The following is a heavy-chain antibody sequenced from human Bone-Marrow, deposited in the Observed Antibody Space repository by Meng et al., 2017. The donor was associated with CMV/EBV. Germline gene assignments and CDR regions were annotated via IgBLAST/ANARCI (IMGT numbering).Heavy chain of an antibody. CDR2: IYYSGST. V-gene: IGHV4-59*01. CDR1: GGSISSYY. J-gene: IGHJ4*02. CDR3: ARYPSSSSWYFFDY. D-gene: IGHD6-13*01. Sequence: SETLSLTCTVSGGSISSYYWSWIRQPPGKGLEWIGYIYYSGSTNYNPSLKSRVTISVDTSKNQFSLKLSSVTAADTAVYYCARYPSSSSWYFFDYWGQGTRVTGSS.